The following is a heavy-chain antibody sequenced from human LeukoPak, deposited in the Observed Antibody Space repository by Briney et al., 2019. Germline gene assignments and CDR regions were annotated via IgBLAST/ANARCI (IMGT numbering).Heavy chain of an antibody. D-gene: IGHD4-17*01. CDR3: AREGTVTT. Sequence: GGSLRLSCAASGFTFSSYEMNWVRQAPGKGLEWVSYISSSGTTIYYADSVKGRFTTSRDNAKNSLYLQMNSLRAEGRAVYYCAREGTVTTWGQGTLVTVSS. V-gene: IGHV3-48*03. J-gene: IGHJ4*02. CDR2: ISSSGTTI. CDR1: GFTFSSYE.